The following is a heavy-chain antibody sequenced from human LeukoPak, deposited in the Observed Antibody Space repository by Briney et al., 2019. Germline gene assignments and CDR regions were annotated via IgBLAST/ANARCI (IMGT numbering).Heavy chain of an antibody. CDR2: TYYRSKWYN. CDR3: ARGYTYYDFWSAYRPDAFDI. J-gene: IGHJ3*02. D-gene: IGHD3-3*01. Sequence: SQTLSLTCAISGDSVSSNSAAWNWIRQSPSRGLEWLERTYYRSKWYNDYAVSLKSRITINPDTSKNQFSLQLNSVTPEDTALYYCARGYTYYDFWSAYRPDAFDIWVQGTMVTVSS. CDR1: GDSVSSNSAA. V-gene: IGHV6-1*01.